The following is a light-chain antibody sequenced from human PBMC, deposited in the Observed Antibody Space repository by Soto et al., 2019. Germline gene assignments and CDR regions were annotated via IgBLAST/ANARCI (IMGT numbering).Light chain of an antibody. CDR2: EVS. Sequence: QSVLTQPASVSGSPGQSITISCTGTSSDVGGYNYVSWYQQHPGKAPKIMIYEVSNRPSGVSNRFSGSKSGNTASLTISGLQAEDEADYYCSSYTSSSLYVFGTGTKLTVL. J-gene: IGLJ1*01. CDR3: SSYTSSSLYV. CDR1: SSDVGGYNY. V-gene: IGLV2-14*01.